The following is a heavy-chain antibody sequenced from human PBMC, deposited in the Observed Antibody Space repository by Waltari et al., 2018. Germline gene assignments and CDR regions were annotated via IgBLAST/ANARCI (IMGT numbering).Heavy chain of an antibody. Sequence: QVQLQQWGAGLLKPSETLSLTCAVYGGSFSGYYWSWIRQPPGKGLEWIGEINHSGSTNHNPSLKSRVTISVDTSKNQFSLKLSSVTAADTAVYYCARGRKIAVAGTNRIDYWGQGTLVTVSS. CDR2: INHSGST. CDR1: GGSFSGYY. V-gene: IGHV4-34*01. J-gene: IGHJ4*02. D-gene: IGHD6-19*01. CDR3: ARGRKIAVAGTNRIDY.